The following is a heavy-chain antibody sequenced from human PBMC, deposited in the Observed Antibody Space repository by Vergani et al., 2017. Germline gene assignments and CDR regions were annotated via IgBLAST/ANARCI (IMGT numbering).Heavy chain of an antibody. CDR1: GFTFSSYW. J-gene: IGHJ6*02. Sequence: EVQLVESGGGLVQPGGSLRLSCAASGFTFSSYWMHWVRQAPGKGLVWVSRINSDGSSTSYADSVKGRFTISRDNAKNTLYLQMNSLRAEDTAVYYCARASSLLGITGTTSGYYYYGMDFWGQGTTVTVSS. V-gene: IGHV3-74*01. CDR2: INSDGSST. D-gene: IGHD1-7*01. CDR3: ARASSLLGITGTTSGYYYYGMDF.